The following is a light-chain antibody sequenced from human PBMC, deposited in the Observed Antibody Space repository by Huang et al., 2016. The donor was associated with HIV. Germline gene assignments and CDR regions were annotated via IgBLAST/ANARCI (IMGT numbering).Light chain of an antibody. J-gene: IGKJ4*01. Sequence: DIVMTQSPLSLPVTPAEPASISCRSSQSRLHSNGYNYLDWYLQKPGHPPQLLIYLGSSRAGGVPDRFSSSGSGTNFTLKISRVEAEDVGVYYWMHDLQTPFFGGGTKVDIK. CDR1: QSRLHSNGYNY. V-gene: IGKV2-28*01. CDR3: MHDLQTPF. CDR2: LGS.